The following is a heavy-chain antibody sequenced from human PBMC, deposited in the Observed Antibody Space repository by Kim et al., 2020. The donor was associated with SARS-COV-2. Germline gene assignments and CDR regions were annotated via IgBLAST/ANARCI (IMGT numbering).Heavy chain of an antibody. V-gene: IGHV4-59*13. Sequence: ETLSLTCTVSGGSISSYYWSWIRQPPGKGLEWIGYIYYSGSTNYNPSLKSRVTISVDTSKNQFSLKLSSVTAADTAVYYCARGEITGEFDYWGQGTLVTVSS. CDR2: IYYSGST. D-gene: IGHD7-27*01. J-gene: IGHJ4*02. CDR1: GGSISSYY. CDR3: ARGEITGEFDY.